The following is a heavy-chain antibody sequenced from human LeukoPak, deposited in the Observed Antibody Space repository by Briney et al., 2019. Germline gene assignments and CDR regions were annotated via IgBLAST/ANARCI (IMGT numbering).Heavy chain of an antibody. Sequence: GGSLRLSCAASGFTFSSYAMSWVRQAPGKGLEWVSAISGSGGSTYYADSVKGRFTISRDNSKNTLYLQMNSLRAEDRAVYYCAKTGSSGPYYYYYMDVWGKGTTVTVSS. CDR3: AKTGSSGPYYYYYMDV. CDR2: ISGSGGST. CDR1: GFTFSSYA. D-gene: IGHD3-22*01. J-gene: IGHJ6*03. V-gene: IGHV3-23*01.